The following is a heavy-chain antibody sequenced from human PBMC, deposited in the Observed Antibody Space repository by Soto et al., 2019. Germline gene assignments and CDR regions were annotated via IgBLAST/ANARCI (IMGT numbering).Heavy chain of an antibody. J-gene: IGHJ4*02. V-gene: IGHV1-2*02. Sequence: GASVKVSCKASGYTFTGYYMHWVRQAPGQGLEWMGWINPNSGGTNCAQKFQGRVTMTRDTSISTAYMELSRLRSDDTAVYYCARFSNYYGSGSYSVYYFDYWGQGTLVTVSS. CDR1: GYTFTGYY. D-gene: IGHD3-10*01. CDR3: ARFSNYYGSGSYSVYYFDY. CDR2: INPNSGGT.